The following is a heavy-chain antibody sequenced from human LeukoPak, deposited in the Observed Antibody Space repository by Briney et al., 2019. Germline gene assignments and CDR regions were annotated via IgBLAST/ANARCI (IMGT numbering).Heavy chain of an antibody. V-gene: IGHV3-30*02. D-gene: IGHD6-13*01. CDR2: IRNDGSTK. CDR3: AKTHSSSWGIFDY. CDR1: GFTFSSYG. J-gene: IGHJ4*02. Sequence: GGSPRLSCATSGFTFSSYGMHWVRQAPGKGLEWVAFIRNDGSTKYFADSVKGRFTISRDNSKNTLYLQMNSLRAEDTAVYYCAKTHSSSWGIFDYWGQGTLVTVSS.